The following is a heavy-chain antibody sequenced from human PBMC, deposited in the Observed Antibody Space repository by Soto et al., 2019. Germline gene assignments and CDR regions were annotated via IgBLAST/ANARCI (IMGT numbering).Heavy chain of an antibody. J-gene: IGHJ4*02. D-gene: IGHD2-15*01. V-gene: IGHV3-30-3*01. CDR1: GFTFSSYA. CDR3: ASGGTHFDY. CDR2: ISYDGSNK. Sequence: QVQLVESGGGVVQPGRSLRLSCAASGFTFSSYAMHWARQAPGKGLEWVAVISYDGSNKYYADSVKGRFTISRDNSKNTLYLQMNSLRAEDTAVYYCASGGTHFDYWGQGTLVTVSS.